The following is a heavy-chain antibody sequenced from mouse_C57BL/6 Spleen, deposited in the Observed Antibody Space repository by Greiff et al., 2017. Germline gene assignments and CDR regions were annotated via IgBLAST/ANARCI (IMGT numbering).Heavy chain of an antibody. J-gene: IGHJ1*03. CDR2: IYPGGGYT. CDR1: GYTFTNYW. V-gene: IGHV1-63*01. CDR3: ARRATGWYFDV. D-gene: IGHD4-1*02. Sequence: VKLMESGAELVRPGTSVKMSCKASGYTFTNYWIGWAKQRPGHGLEWIGDIYPGGGYTNYNEKFKGKATLTADKSSSTAYMQFSSLTSEDSAIYYCARRATGWYFDVWGTGTTVTVSS.